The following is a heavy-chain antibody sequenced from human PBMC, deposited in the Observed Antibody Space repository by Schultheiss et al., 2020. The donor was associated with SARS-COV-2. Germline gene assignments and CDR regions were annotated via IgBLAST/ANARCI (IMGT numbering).Heavy chain of an antibody. Sequence: SETLSLTCTVSGGSISSGSYYWSWIRQPAGKGLEWIGYIYYSGSTNYNPSLKSRVTISVDTSKNQFSLKLSSVTAADTAVYYCARDNWNGNVDAFDIWGQGTMVTVSS. CDR1: GGSISSGSYY. J-gene: IGHJ3*02. CDR2: IYYSGST. D-gene: IGHD1-1*01. V-gene: IGHV4-61*10. CDR3: ARDNWNGNVDAFDI.